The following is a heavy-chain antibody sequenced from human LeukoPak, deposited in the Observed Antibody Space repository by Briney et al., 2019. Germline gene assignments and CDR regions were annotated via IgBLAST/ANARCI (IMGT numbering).Heavy chain of an antibody. CDR1: GGSVSSYF. V-gene: IGHV4-4*09. CDR2: LYTSGGT. CDR3: ARVAGSRWYYFDY. J-gene: IGHJ4*02. D-gene: IGHD4-23*01. Sequence: PSDTLSLTCTVSGGSVSSYFWSWVRQPPEKGLEWIGYLYTSGGTDYNPSLKSRVTISVDTSKNQFSLKLNSVTAADTAVYYCARVAGSRWYYFDYWGQGTLVTVSS.